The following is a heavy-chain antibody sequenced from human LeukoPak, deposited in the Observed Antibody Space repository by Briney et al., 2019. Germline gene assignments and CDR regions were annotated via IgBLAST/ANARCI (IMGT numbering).Heavy chain of an antibody. V-gene: IGHV3-23*01. J-gene: IGHJ6*02. CDR1: GFTFSSSA. Sequence: PGGSLRLSCAASGFTFSSSAMSWVRQVPGKGLEWVSGISASGGSTSYADSVRGRFTISRDNSKNTLYAQMNSLRDEDTAVYYCAKDESDYGMDVWGQGTTVTVSS. CDR3: AKDESDYGMDV. CDR2: ISASGGST.